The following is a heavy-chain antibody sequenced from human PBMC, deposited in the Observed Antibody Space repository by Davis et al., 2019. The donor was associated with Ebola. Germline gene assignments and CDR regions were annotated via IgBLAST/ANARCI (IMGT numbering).Heavy chain of an antibody. D-gene: IGHD1-1*01. CDR3: AKGGTWAYYFDY. CDR2: ISSSDSTI. V-gene: IGHV3-11*04. Sequence: PGGSLRLSCAASGFTFSDYYISWIRQAPGKGLEWVSYISSSDSTISYADSVKGRFTISRDNAKNSVYLQMNSLRAEDTAVYYCAKGGTWAYYFDYWGQGTLVTVSS. J-gene: IGHJ4*02. CDR1: GFTFSDYY.